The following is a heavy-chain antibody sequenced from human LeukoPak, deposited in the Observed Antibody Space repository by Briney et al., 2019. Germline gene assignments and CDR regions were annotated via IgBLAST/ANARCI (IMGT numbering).Heavy chain of an antibody. Sequence: SETLSLTCTVSGGSISSNSYYWGWIRQPPGKGLEWIGSIYYSGSTYYNPSLKSRVTISVDTSKNQFSLKLSSVTAADTAVYYCARNRYYYGSGSYGVPNWFDPWGQGTLVTVSS. CDR1: GGSISSNSYY. D-gene: IGHD3-10*01. CDR2: IYYSGST. V-gene: IGHV4-39*01. CDR3: ARNRYYYGSGSYGVPNWFDP. J-gene: IGHJ5*02.